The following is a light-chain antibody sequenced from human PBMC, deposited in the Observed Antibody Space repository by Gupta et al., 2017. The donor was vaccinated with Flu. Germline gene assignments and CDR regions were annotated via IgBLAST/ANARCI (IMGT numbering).Light chain of an antibody. Sequence: IHITQSPSSLSASVGDRVTITCQASQDISNYLNWYQQKPGKAPKLLIYDASNLETGVPSRFSGSGYGTDFTFTISSLQPEDIATYYCQQYDNIPRTFGGGTKVEIK. CDR1: QDISNY. CDR2: DAS. CDR3: QQYDNIPRT. V-gene: IGKV1-33*01. J-gene: IGKJ4*01.